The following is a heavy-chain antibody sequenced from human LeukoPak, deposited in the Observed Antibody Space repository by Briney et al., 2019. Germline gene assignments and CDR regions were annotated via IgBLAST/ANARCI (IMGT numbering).Heavy chain of an antibody. D-gene: IGHD1-14*01. CDR3: ARASPMRSELRAYYYYYMDV. CDR1: GGSISSGSYY. J-gene: IGHJ6*03. Sequence: SQTLSLTCTVSGGSISSGSYYWSWIRQPAGKGLEWIGRIYTSGSTNYNPSLKSRVTISVDTSKNQFSLKLSSVTAADTAVYYCARASPMRSELRAYYYYYMDVWGKGTTVTVSS. CDR2: IYTSGST. V-gene: IGHV4-61*02.